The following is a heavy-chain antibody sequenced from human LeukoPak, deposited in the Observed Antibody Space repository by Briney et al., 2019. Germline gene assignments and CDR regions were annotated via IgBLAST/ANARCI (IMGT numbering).Heavy chain of an antibody. CDR1: GGSFSGYY. CDR2: ISHSGST. V-gene: IGHV4-34*01. J-gene: IGHJ4*02. D-gene: IGHD3-22*01. Sequence: SETLSLTCAVYGGSFSGYYWSWIRQPPGKGLEWIGEISHSGSTNYNPSLKSRVTISVDTSKNQFSLKLSSVTAADTAVYYCAGGRSARYDYYDSSGPRRFDYWGQGTLVTVSS. CDR3: AGGRSARYDYYDSSGPRRFDY.